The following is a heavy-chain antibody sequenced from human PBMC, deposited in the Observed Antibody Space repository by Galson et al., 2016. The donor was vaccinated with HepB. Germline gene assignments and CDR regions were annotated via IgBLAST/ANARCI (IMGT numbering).Heavy chain of an antibody. CDR3: ARGVSGGGYPSYFDY. Sequence: LSLTCTVSGDSIFGDDFYWSWIRQSPGKGLEWIGYIYYSGNTYYTPPLQSRLSLSVDTSKNQFSLHLRSVTAADTAVYYCARGVSGGGYPSYFDYWGQGSLVTVSS. V-gene: IGHV4-30-4*01. CDR1: GDSIFGDDFY. CDR2: IYYSGNT. J-gene: IGHJ4*02. D-gene: IGHD5-12*01.